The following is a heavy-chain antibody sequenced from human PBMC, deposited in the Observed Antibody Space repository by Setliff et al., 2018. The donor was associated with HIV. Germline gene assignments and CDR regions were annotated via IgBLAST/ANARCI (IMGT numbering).Heavy chain of an antibody. CDR2: IWYDGGTQ. CDR3: AKDLVTTTGPDY. V-gene: IGHV3-33*06. D-gene: IGHD1-1*01. J-gene: IGHJ4*02. Sequence: PGGSLRLSCAASGFTFSSYGMHWVRQAPGKGLEWVAVIWYDGGTQYYADSVLGRFTISRDNSKNTLYLQMNSLRAEDTAVYYCAKDLVTTTGPDYWGQGTLVTVSS. CDR1: GFTFSSYG.